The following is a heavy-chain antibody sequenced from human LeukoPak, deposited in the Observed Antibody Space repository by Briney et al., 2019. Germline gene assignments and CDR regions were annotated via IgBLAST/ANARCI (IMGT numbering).Heavy chain of an antibody. J-gene: IGHJ4*02. CDR3: AKGGYYDSSGSFYFDY. CDR1: GFIFSNAW. CDR2: ISGSGDNT. D-gene: IGHD3-22*01. V-gene: IGHV3-23*01. Sequence: GGSLRLSCAASGFIFSNAWMNWVRQAPGKGLEWVSGISGSGDNTYYADPVKGRFTISRDNSKNTLYVQVNSLGTEDTAAYYCAKGGYYDSSGSFYFDYWGQGTLVTVSS.